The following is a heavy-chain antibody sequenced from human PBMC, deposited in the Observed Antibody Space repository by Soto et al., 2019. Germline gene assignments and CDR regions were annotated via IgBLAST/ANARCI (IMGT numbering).Heavy chain of an antibody. CDR2: IYYSGST. CDR1: GGSISSYY. J-gene: IGHJ5*02. CDR3: ARHLRPRNWFDP. D-gene: IGHD3-3*01. Sequence: SSETLSLTCTVSGGSISSYYWSWIRQPPGKGLEWIGYIYYSGSTNYNPSIKSRVNISVDTSKNQFSLKLSSVTAADTAVYYCARHLRPRNWFDPWGQGTLVTVSS. V-gene: IGHV4-59*08.